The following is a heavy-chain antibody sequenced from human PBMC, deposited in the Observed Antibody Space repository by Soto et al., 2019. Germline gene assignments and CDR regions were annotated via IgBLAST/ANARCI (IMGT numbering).Heavy chain of an antibody. V-gene: IGHV1-2*02. CDR2: INPNSGGT. J-gene: IGHJ5*02. D-gene: IGHD5-12*01. CDR3: ARDGRRVEMATINWFDP. CDR1: GYTFTGYY. Sequence: APVKVSCKASGYTFTGYYMHWVRQAPGQGLEWMGWINPNSGGTNYAQKFQGRVTMTRDTSISTAYMELSRLRSDDTAVYYCARDGRRVEMATINWFDPWGRGTLVTVSS.